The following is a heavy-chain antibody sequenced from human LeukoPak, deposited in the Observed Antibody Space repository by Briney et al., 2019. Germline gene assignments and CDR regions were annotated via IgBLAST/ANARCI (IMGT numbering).Heavy chain of an antibody. J-gene: IGHJ5*02. CDR2: ISRSGSTK. CDR1: GFTFSDYN. V-gene: IGHV3-11*01. Sequence: GGSLRLSCAASGFTFSDYNMRWIRQAPGKGLEWVSSISRSGSTKYYADSVKGRFTISRDNAKNSLYLQMNSLRAEDTALYYCAKDSSGWYFVSNWFDPWGQGTLVTVSS. CDR3: AKDSSGWYFVSNWFDP. D-gene: IGHD6-19*01.